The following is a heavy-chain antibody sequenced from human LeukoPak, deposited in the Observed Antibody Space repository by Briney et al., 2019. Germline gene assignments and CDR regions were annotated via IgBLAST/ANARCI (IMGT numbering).Heavy chain of an antibody. CDR3: ASLTTSYDILTGYPYYFDY. D-gene: IGHD3-9*01. J-gene: IGHJ4*02. Sequence: VKVSCKASGCTFSSYAISWVRQAPGQGLERMGGINSNFGTANHAQKFQGRVTITADESTSTAYMELSSLRSEDTAVYYCASLTTSYDILTGYPYYFDYWGQGTLVT. V-gene: IGHV1-69*13. CDR1: GCTFSSYA. CDR2: INSNFGTA.